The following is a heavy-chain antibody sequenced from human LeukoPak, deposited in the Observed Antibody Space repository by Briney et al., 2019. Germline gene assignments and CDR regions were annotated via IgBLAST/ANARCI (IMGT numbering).Heavy chain of an antibody. Sequence: ASVKVSCKASGYTFTSYDINWVRQATGQGLEWMGWMNPNSGNTGYAQKFQGRVTMTRNTSISTAYMELSSLRSEDTAVYYCARGRLHCSSTSCPPSNNWFDPWGQGTLVTVSS. CDR3: ARGRLHCSSTSCPPSNNWFDP. V-gene: IGHV1-8*01. J-gene: IGHJ5*02. CDR1: GYTFTSYD. D-gene: IGHD2-2*01. CDR2: MNPNSGNT.